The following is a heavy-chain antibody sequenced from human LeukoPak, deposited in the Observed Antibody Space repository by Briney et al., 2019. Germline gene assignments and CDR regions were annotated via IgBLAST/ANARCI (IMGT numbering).Heavy chain of an antibody. CDR3: ASAPIGYYDILTGDPIGAEYFQH. Sequence: PSETLSLTCTVSGGSISSGWYYWSWIRPPDGKGLEWIGRIYTSGSTNYNPSHKRRVTISVDTSKNQFSLKLSSVTAADTAVYYCASAPIGYYDILTGDPIGAEYFQHWGQGTLVTVSS. J-gene: IGHJ1*01. CDR1: GGSISSGWYY. V-gene: IGHV4-61*02. CDR2: IYTSGST. D-gene: IGHD3-9*01.